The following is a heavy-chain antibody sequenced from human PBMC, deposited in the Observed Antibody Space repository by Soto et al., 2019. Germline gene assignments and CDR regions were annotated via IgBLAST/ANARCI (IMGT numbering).Heavy chain of an antibody. D-gene: IGHD3-16*02. CDR2: INHSGTT. CDR1: GGSFSDYY. Sequence: PSETLSLTCAVYGGSFSDYYWTWIRQPPGKGLEWIGDINHSGTTNYNPSLKTRVIISIDTSKNHLSLILSSVTAADTAVYYCARASLNSMRDYIWGSFRSFYYYYMDVWGKGTTVTVSS. J-gene: IGHJ6*03. CDR3: ARASLNSMRDYIWGSFRSFYYYYMDV. V-gene: IGHV4-34*01.